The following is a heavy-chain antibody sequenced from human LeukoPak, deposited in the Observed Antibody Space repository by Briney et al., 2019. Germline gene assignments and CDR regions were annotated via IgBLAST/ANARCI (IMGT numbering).Heavy chain of an antibody. Sequence: PSETLSLTCAVYGGSLSGYYWSWIRQPPGKGLEWMGSIYYSGSTYYNPSLKSRVTISVDTSKNQFSLKLSSVTAADTAVYYCARQHWPRGFDYWGQGTLVTVSS. V-gene: IGHV4-39*01. CDR3: ARQHWPRGFDY. CDR1: GGSLSGYY. J-gene: IGHJ4*02. CDR2: IYYSGST. D-gene: IGHD3-10*01.